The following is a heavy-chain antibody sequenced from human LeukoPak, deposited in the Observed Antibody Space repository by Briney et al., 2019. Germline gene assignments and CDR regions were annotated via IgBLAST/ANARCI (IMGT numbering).Heavy chain of an antibody. V-gene: IGHV4-30-4*01. Sequence: PSETLSLTCTVSGGSISSGDYYWSWIRQPPGKGLEWIGYIYYSGSTYYNPSLKSRVTISVDTSKNQFSLKLSSVTAADTAVYYCASDLAVLRFLEWSPGMDVWGQGTTVTVSS. J-gene: IGHJ6*02. CDR2: IYYSGST. CDR3: ASDLAVLRFLEWSPGMDV. D-gene: IGHD3-3*01. CDR1: GGSISSGDYY.